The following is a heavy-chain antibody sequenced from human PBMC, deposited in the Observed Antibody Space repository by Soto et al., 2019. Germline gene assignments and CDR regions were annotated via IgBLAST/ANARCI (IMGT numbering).Heavy chain of an antibody. CDR3: ARHIARIAVAGTSFNWFDP. D-gene: IGHD6-19*01. V-gene: IGHV4-39*01. Sequence: ASETLSLTCTVSAGSMSSGDYYCSWIRQHPGKGLEWIGSIYYSGSTYYNPSLKSRVTISVDTSKNQFSLKLSSVTAADTAVYYCARHIARIAVAGTSFNWFDPWGQGTLVTVSS. CDR2: IYYSGST. J-gene: IGHJ5*02. CDR1: AGSMSSGDYY.